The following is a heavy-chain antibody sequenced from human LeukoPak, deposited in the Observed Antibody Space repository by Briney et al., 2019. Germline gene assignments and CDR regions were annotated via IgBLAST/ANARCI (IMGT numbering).Heavy chain of an antibody. J-gene: IGHJ4*02. CDR3: AKDLAGSGSYSFDY. CDR2: ISSNGGST. CDR1: RFTFSSYG. V-gene: IGHV3-64*04. Sequence: PGRSLRLSCAASRFTFSSYGMHWVRQAPGKGLEYVSAISSNGGSTYYADSVKGRFAISRDNSKNTLYLQMNSLRAEDTAVYYCAKDLAGSGSYSFDYWGQGTLVTVSS. D-gene: IGHD1-26*01.